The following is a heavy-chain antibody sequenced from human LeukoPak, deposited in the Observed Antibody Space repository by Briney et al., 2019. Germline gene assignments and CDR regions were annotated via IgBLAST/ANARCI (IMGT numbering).Heavy chain of an antibody. J-gene: IGHJ4*02. CDR1: GFTFSSYA. CDR2: ISGSGGST. V-gene: IGHV3-23*01. Sequence: GGSLRLSCAASGFTFSSYAMSWVRQAPGKGLEWVSTISGSGGSTYYADSVKGRLTISRDNSKNTLFLQMNSLRAEDTAIYYCAKVPIAVAASRIYFDYWGQGTLVTVSS. CDR3: AKVPIAVAASRIYFDY. D-gene: IGHD6-19*01.